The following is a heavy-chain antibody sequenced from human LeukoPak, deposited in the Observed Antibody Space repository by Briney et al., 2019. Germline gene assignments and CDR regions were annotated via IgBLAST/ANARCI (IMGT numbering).Heavy chain of an antibody. CDR2: ISTSGSTT. J-gene: IGHJ4*02. D-gene: IGHD6-19*01. Sequence: GGSLRLSCAASGFTFSSYSMNWVRQAPGKGLEWVSHISTSGSTTYYADSVKGRFTISRDNAKNSLYLQMNSLSAEDTAVYYCARDVKESSGWSSSGFDYWGQGTLVTVSS. V-gene: IGHV3-48*01. CDR3: ARDVKESSGWSSSGFDY. CDR1: GFTFSSYS.